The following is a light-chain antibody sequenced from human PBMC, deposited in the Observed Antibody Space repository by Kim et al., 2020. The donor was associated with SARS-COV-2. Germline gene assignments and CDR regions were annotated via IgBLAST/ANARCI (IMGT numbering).Light chain of an antibody. CDR1: SSDVGSYNR. V-gene: IGLV2-18*02. J-gene: IGLJ2*01. Sequence: GQSVTISCTGTSSDVGSYNRVSWYQQPPGTAPKLLLYEVSDRPSGVPDRFSGSKSGNTASLTISGLQAEDEADYYCSSYTSISTLVFGGGTQLTVL. CDR3: SSYTSISTLV. CDR2: EVS.